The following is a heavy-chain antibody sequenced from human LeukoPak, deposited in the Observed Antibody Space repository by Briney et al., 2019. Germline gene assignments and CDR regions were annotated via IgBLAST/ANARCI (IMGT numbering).Heavy chain of an antibody. CDR3: ASDREYYYGSGSFDY. J-gene: IGHJ4*02. D-gene: IGHD3-10*01. Sequence: GGSLRLSCAASGFTFSSYWMSWVRQAPGKGLEWVANIKQDGSEKYYVDSVKGRFTFSRDNAKNSLYLQMNSLRAEDTAVYYCASDREYYYGSGSFDYWGQGTLVTVSS. CDR2: IKQDGSEK. CDR1: GFTFSSYW. V-gene: IGHV3-7*04.